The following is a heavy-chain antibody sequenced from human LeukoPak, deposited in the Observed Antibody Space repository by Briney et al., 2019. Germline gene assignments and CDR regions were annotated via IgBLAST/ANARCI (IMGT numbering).Heavy chain of an antibody. J-gene: IGHJ4*02. V-gene: IGHV3-23*01. Sequence: GGPLRLSCAASGFTFSSYAMSWVRQAPGKGLEWVSAISGSGGSSYYADSVKGRFTISRDNSKNTLYLQMNSLRAEDTAVYYCAKGGIVVVISFFDYWGQGTLVTVSS. CDR2: ISGSGGSS. CDR3: AKGGIVVVISFFDY. CDR1: GFTFSSYA. D-gene: IGHD3-22*01.